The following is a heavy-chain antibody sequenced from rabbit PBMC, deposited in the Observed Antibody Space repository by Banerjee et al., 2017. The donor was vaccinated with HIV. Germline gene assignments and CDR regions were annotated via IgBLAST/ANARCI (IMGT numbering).Heavy chain of an antibody. J-gene: IGHJ4*01. CDR1: GFSFSNNYW. Sequence: QEHLEESGGDLVKPEGSLTLTCTASGFSFSNNYWLCWVRQTPGKGLEWIAIIYTGSSGESCSASRAKGRFAISKAASATVTVQMASLTAADTATYVCARGGILVAGAVNLWGPGTLVSVS. CDR2: IYTGSSGES. V-gene: IGHV1S45*01. CDR3: ARGGILVAGAVNL. D-gene: IGHD4-1*01.